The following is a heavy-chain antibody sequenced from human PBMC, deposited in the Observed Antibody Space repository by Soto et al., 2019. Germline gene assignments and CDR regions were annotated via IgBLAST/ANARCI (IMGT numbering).Heavy chain of an antibody. CDR2: IIPISGTT. J-gene: IGHJ6*02. CDR3: ARGYCSGGNCYSGMDV. Sequence: SVKVSCKASGGTFSTHAIIWVRQAPGHGLEWMGGIIPISGTTYYTQKFQGRVTITADEPTSTAFMELSSLKSKDTAVFYCARGYCSGGNCYSGMDVWGQGTMVTVSS. D-gene: IGHD2-15*01. CDR1: GGTFSTHA. V-gene: IGHV1-69*13.